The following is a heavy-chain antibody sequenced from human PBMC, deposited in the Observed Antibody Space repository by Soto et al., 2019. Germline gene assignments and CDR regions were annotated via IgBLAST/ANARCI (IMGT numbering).Heavy chain of an antibody. V-gene: IGHV1-18*01. CDR1: GYTFTKFG. J-gene: IGHJ3*02. CDR2: LSTYREDR. D-gene: IGHD1-26*01. CDR3: ARISLGAAPTDAFDI. Sequence: QVQLVQSGAEVKKPGASVKVSCKASGYTFTKFGISWVRQAPGQGLEWLGWLSTYREDRNYAQRVQDRVSMTTVTSSSTAYMELRTLISDDTAVSYCARISLGAAPTDAFDIWGQGTMVTVSS.